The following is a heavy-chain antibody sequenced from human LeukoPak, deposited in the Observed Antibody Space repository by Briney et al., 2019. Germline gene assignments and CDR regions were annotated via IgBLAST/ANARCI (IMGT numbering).Heavy chain of an antibody. Sequence: ASVKVSCKASGYSFTDYAMHWVRQAPGQRLEWMGWINAANGSTKYSQNFQGRVTITRDTSASTAYMELSSLRSEDMAVYYCAGTYYYDSSGYYPAFDYWGQGTLVTVSS. D-gene: IGHD3-22*01. V-gene: IGHV1-3*01. CDR1: GYSFTDYA. CDR2: INAANGST. CDR3: AGTYYYDSSGYYPAFDY. J-gene: IGHJ4*02.